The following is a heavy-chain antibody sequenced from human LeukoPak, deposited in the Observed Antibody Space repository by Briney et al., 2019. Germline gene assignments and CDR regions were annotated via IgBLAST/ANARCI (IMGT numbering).Heavy chain of an antibody. Sequence: ASVKVSCKASGYTFTSYGISWVRQAPGQGLEWMGRISAYNGNTNYAQKLQGRVTMTTDTSTSTAYMELRSLRSDDTAVYYCARESEGRDGYNLAYYYMDVWGKGTTVTVSS. CDR3: ARESEGRDGYNLAYYYMDV. CDR1: GYTFTSYG. CDR2: ISAYNGNT. J-gene: IGHJ6*03. V-gene: IGHV1-18*01. D-gene: IGHD5-24*01.